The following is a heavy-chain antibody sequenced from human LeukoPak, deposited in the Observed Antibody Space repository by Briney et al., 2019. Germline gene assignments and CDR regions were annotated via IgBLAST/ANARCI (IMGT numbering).Heavy chain of an antibody. Sequence: ESGPTLLKPTPTLTLTCTFSGFSLSTSAVGVGWIRQPPGKALEWLALIYWDVDKRYSPSLKSRLTITKDTSKNQVVLAMSNMDPVDTATYYCAHRNPQSMAYYFDYWGQGTLVTVSS. V-gene: IGHV2-5*02. CDR2: IYWDVDK. CDR1: GFSLSTSAVG. D-gene: IGHD2/OR15-2a*01. J-gene: IGHJ4*02. CDR3: AHRNPQSMAYYFDY.